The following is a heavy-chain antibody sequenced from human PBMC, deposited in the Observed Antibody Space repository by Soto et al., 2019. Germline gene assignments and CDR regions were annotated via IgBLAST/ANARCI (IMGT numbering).Heavy chain of an antibody. J-gene: IGHJ4*02. CDR2: IYHSGNT. CDR3: ARGKIAGRGCFDY. CDR1: GYSNSLGYY. V-gene: IGHV4-38-2*01. Sequence: ETLSLTCAVSGYSNSLGYYWGWIRQPPGKGLEWIGSIYHSGNTYYNPSLKSRVSISLDTSNNHFSLELTSVTAADTASYYCARGKIAGRGCFDYWGLGTLVTVSS. D-gene: IGHD6-13*01.